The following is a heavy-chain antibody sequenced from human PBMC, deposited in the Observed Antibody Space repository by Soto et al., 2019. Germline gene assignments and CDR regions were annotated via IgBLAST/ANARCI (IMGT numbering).Heavy chain of an antibody. J-gene: IGHJ4*02. CDR2: IKQDGSQK. V-gene: IGHV3-7*01. D-gene: IGHD2-15*01. CDR1: GFTLSSYW. CDR3: ARDSGVVVVKGNDY. Sequence: GRSLRLSCAASGFTLSSYWVSWVRQAPGKGLEWVANIKQDGSQKYYVDSVKGRFTISRDNAKNSLYLQMNSLRAEDTAVYYCARDSGVVVVKGNDYWGQGTLVTVSS.